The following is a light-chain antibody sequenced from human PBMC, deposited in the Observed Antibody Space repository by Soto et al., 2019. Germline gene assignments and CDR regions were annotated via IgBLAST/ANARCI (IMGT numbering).Light chain of an antibody. CDR2: EVT. CDR3: CSYAGSKNGV. V-gene: IGLV2-8*01. CDR1: SSDIGGYNY. J-gene: IGLJ1*01. Sequence: QSALTQPPSASGSPGQSVTISCTGTSSDIGGYNYVSWYQQHPGKAPKLMIYEVTKRPSGVPDRFSGSKSGNTASVTVSGLQAEDEADYYCCSYAGSKNGVFGTGTKVTVL.